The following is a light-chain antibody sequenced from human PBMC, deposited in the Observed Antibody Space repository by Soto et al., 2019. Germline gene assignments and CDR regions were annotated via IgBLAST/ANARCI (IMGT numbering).Light chain of an antibody. J-gene: IGKJ1*01. CDR3: QQYGSAAPWT. CDR2: EAS. CDR1: ESVYSRY. Sequence: EIVLTQSPGTLYLSPGESATLFSRASESVYSRYVAWYQQKPGQAPRILIYEASDRATGIPDRFSGTGSGTAFSLTISRLEPEDFAVYYCQQYGSAAPWTFGQGTKVEIK. V-gene: IGKV3-20*01.